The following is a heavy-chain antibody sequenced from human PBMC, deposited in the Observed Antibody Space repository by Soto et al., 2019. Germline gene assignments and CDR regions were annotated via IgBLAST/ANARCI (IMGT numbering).Heavy chain of an antibody. J-gene: IGHJ6*02. CDR2: IKSDGSST. V-gene: IGHV3-74*01. Sequence: EVQLVESGGGLVQPGGSLRLSCAASGFTFSNYWMHWVRQAPGKGLVWVSRIKSDGSSTNYADSVKGRFTSSRDNAKNTLYLRLNSLRVEDTAVDYCARGNNGMDLWGQGTTVTVSS. CDR3: ARGNNGMDL. CDR1: GFTFSNYW.